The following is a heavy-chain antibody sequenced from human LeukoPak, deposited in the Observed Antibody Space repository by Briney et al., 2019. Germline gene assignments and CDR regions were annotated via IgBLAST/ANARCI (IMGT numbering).Heavy chain of an antibody. Sequence: PSETLSLTCTVSGGSISSYYWSWIRQPAGKGLEWIGRIYTSGSTNYNPSLKSRVTMSVDTSKNQFSLKLSSVTAADTAVYYCARAPAVTTIFGVVIILLGFDYWGQGTLVTVSS. V-gene: IGHV4-4*07. CDR2: IYTSGST. D-gene: IGHD3-3*01. CDR3: ARAPAVTTIFGVVIILLGFDY. CDR1: GGSISSYY. J-gene: IGHJ4*02.